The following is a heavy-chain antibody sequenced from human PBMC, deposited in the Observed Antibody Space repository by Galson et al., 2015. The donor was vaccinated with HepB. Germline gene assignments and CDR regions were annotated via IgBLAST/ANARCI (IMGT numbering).Heavy chain of an antibody. Sequence: SVKVSCKASGGTFSSYAISRVRQAPGRGLEWMGGIIPIFGTANYAQKFQGRVTITADKSTSTAYMELSSLRSEDTAVYYCARSLSGGYYFEVDYWGQGTLVTVSS. CDR3: ARSLSGGYYFEVDY. V-gene: IGHV1-69*06. J-gene: IGHJ4*02. D-gene: IGHD3-22*01. CDR2: IIPIFGTA. CDR1: GGTFSSYA.